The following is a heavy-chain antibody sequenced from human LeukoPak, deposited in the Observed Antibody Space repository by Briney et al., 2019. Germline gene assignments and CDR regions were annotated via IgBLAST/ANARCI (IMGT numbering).Heavy chain of an antibody. J-gene: IGHJ3*02. V-gene: IGHV3-66*01. CDR3: ARDFRGYSYAQIGLDI. D-gene: IGHD5-18*01. Sequence: GGFLRLSCAASGFSVNNKYMNWVRQAPGKGLEWVSVISGGGSTFYADSVKGRFTISRDNSKNTVNLQMNSLRAEDTALYYCARDFRGYSYAQIGLDIWGQGTTVTVSS. CDR1: GFSVNNKY. CDR2: ISGGGST.